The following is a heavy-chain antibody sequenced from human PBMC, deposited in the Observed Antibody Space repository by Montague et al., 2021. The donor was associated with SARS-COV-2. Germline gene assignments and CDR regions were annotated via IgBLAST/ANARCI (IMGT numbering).Heavy chain of an antibody. V-gene: IGHV2-5*02. CDR2: IYWDDDT. CDR3: AHRRGLLLSDAFDI. J-gene: IGHJ3*02. Sequence: PALVKPTQTLTLTCTFSGFSLSTSGVGVGWIRQPPGKALEWLAPIYWDDDTRYSSSLKSRLTITKDTSKNQVVLTMTNMDPVDTATYYCAHRRGLLLSDAFDIWGQGAMVTVSS. D-gene: IGHD2-15*01. CDR1: GFSLSTSGVG.